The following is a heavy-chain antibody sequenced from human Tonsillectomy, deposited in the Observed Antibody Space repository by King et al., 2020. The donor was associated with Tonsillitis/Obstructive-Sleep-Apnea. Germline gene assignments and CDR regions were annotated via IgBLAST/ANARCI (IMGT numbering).Heavy chain of an antibody. J-gene: IGHJ6*03. CDR3: ARDGIAVAGTAYYYYYMDV. D-gene: IGHD6-19*01. V-gene: IGHV3-21*01. CDR1: GFTFSSYS. CDR2: ISSSSSYI. Sequence: VQLVESGGALVKPGGSLRLSCAASGFTFSSYSMNWVRQAPGKGLEWVSSISSSSSYIYYADSVKGRFTISRDNAKNSLYLQMNTLRAEDTAVYYCARDGIAVAGTAYYYYYMDVWGKGTTVTVSS.